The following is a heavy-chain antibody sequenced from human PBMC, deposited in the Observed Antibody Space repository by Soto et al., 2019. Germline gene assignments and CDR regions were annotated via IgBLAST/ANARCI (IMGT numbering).Heavy chain of an antibody. D-gene: IGHD2-8*01. CDR3: STSVYCTFTTCYYYYGLDV. CDR1: GGTFSSYS. Sequence: QVQLVQSGAEVKKPGSSVKVSCKASGGTFSSYSINWVRQAPGQGLEWMGGIIPFFGTTSYAQKFQGRVTITADASTSTVYMELSSLTSEDTALYYCSTSVYCTFTTCYYYYGLDVWDQGTTVTVSS. J-gene: IGHJ6*02. CDR2: IIPFFGTT. V-gene: IGHV1-69*01.